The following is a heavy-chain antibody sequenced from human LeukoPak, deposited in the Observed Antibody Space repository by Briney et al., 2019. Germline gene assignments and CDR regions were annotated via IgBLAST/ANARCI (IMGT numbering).Heavy chain of an antibody. J-gene: IGHJ4*02. CDR3: ARVFQLGADIRYFDY. D-gene: IGHD2-15*01. V-gene: IGHV1-2*02. CDR1: GYTFTGYY. Sequence: GASVKVSCKASGYTFTGYYMHWVRQAPGQGREWMGWINPNSGGTNYAQKFQGRVTMTRDTSISTAYMELSRLRSDDTAVYYCARVFQLGADIRYFDYWGQGTLVTVSS. CDR2: INPNSGGT.